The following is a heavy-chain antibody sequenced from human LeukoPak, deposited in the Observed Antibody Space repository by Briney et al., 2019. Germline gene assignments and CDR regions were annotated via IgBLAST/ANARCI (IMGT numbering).Heavy chain of an antibody. J-gene: IGHJ4*02. CDR2: MSGSGGST. CDR1: GFTFSSYA. V-gene: IGHV3-23*01. D-gene: IGHD6-13*01. Sequence: GGSLRLSCAASGFTFSSYAMSWVRQAPGKGLEWVSAMSGSGGSTYYADSVKGRFTISRDNSKNTLYLQMNSLRAEDTAVYYCAKTGAAGMAFDYWGQGTLVTVSS. CDR3: AKTGAAGMAFDY.